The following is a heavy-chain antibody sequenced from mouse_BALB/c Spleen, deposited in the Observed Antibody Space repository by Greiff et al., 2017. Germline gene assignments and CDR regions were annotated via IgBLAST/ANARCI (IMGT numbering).Heavy chain of an antibody. J-gene: IGHJ2*01. CDR3: TREGFN. CDR1: GYTFTDYE. CDR2: IDPETGGT. Sequence: QVQLKQSGAELVRPGASVTLSCKASGYTFTDYEMHWVKQTPVHGLEWIGAIDPETGGTAYNQKFKGKATLTADKSSSTAYMELRSLTSEDSAVYYCTREGFNWGQGTTLTVSS. V-gene: IGHV1-15*01.